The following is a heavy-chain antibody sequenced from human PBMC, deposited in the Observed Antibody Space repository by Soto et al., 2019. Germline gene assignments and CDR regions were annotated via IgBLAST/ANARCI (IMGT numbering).Heavy chain of an antibody. D-gene: IGHD2-15*01. CDR1: GGTFSSYA. CDR2: IIPIFGTA. Sequence: QVQLVQSGAEVKKPGSSVKVSCKASGGTFSSYAISWVRQAPGQGLEWMGGIIPIFGTANYAQKFQGRVTITADESTSTAYMELSSLRSEDTAVYYCARVYCSGGSGLPPAYYYYGMDVWGQGTTVTVSS. J-gene: IGHJ6*02. CDR3: ARVYCSGGSGLPPAYYYYGMDV. V-gene: IGHV1-69*01.